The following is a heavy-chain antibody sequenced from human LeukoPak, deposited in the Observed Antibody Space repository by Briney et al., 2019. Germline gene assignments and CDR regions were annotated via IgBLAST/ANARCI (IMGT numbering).Heavy chain of an antibody. CDR2: ISSSGSTI. Sequence: GRSLRLSCAASGFTFSSYEMNWVRQAPGKGLGWLSYISSSGSTIYYADSVKGRFTISRDNANNSLYLQMNSLRAEDTAVYYCARGFRAWTLPYYFDYWGQGTLVTVSS. V-gene: IGHV3-48*03. J-gene: IGHJ4*02. D-gene: IGHD3/OR15-3a*01. CDR3: ARGFRAWTLPYYFDY. CDR1: GFTFSSYE.